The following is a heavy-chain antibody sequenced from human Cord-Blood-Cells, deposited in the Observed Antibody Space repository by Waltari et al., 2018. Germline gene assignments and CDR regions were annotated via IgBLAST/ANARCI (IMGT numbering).Heavy chain of an antibody. CDR2: IYYSGST. CDR1: GGSISSYY. V-gene: IGHV4-59*08. CDR3: ARRRLGLGIAYFDY. D-gene: IGHD7-27*01. J-gene: IGHJ4*02. Sequence: QVQLQESGPGLVKPSETLSLTCTVSGGSISSYYWSWIRQPPGKGLEWIGYIYYSGSTNYNPSLKSRVTISVDTSKTQFSLKLSSVTAADTAVYYCARRRLGLGIAYFDYWGQGTLVTVSS.